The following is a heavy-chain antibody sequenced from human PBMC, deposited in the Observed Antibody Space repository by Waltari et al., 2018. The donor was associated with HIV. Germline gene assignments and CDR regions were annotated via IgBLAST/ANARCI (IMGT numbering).Heavy chain of an antibody. CDR2: ISVDVTNK. Sequence: QVQLVESGGGVVQPGRSLRLSCAASGFTFSSHPMHWVRQAPGKGREWVELISVDVTNKYSANSVKGRFTIARDISKNTLYLQMDRLRDEDTALYYCAREPKARGSYYFYYFDYWGQGALVTVSS. D-gene: IGHD1-26*01. CDR1: GFTFSSHP. J-gene: IGHJ4*02. V-gene: IGHV3-30-3*01. CDR3: AREPKARGSYYFYYFDY.